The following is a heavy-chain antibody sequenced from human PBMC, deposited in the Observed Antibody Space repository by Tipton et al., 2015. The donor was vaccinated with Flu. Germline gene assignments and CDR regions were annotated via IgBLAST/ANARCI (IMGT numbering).Heavy chain of an antibody. Sequence: TLSLTCTVSDDSISSNSFFWNWIRQPAGKGLEWIGRIYSGGSTSYSPSLEGRVTISVDTSKHQFSLNLSSVTAADTAMYYCARGMRTTAGNFYNWGQGTLVTVSS. CDR1: DDSISSNSFF. D-gene: IGHD1-1*01. J-gene: IGHJ4*02. V-gene: IGHV4-61*02. CDR3: ARGMRTTAGNFYN. CDR2: IYSGGST.